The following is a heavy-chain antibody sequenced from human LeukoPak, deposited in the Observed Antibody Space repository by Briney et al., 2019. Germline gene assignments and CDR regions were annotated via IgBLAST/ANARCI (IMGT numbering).Heavy chain of an antibody. J-gene: IGHJ4*02. CDR1: GGSISSSSYY. CDR2: IYYSGST. CDR3: ARDREGYCSGGSCLDYFDY. Sequence: PSETLSLTCTVSGGSISSSSYYWGWIRQPPGKGLEWIGSIYYSGSTYYNPSLKSRVTISVDTSKNQFSLKLSSVTAADTAVYYCARDREGYCSGGSCLDYFDYWGQGTLVTVSS. D-gene: IGHD2-15*01. V-gene: IGHV4-39*02.